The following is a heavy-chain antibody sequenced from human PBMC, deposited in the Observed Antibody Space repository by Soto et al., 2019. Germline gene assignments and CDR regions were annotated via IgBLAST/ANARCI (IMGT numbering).Heavy chain of an antibody. Sequence: QVYLQESGPGLVKPSQTLSLTCSVSGGSISRGGHYWSWIRQHPGKGLEWIGSIYDSGITRYHPSLRSRVAISLDTSQNHFSLGLSSVTAADTAVYYCARGHDGDYPHGFDAFDIWGQGTMLTVSS. D-gene: IGHD4-17*01. CDR1: GGSISRGGHY. J-gene: IGHJ3*02. CDR2: IYDSGIT. V-gene: IGHV4-31*03. CDR3: ARGHDGDYPHGFDAFDI.